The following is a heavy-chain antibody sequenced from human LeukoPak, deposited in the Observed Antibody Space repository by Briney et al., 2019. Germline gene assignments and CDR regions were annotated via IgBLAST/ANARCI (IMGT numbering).Heavy chain of an antibody. D-gene: IGHD3-10*01. J-gene: IGHJ4*02. V-gene: IGHV3-30*03. CDR1: GFTFSSYG. Sequence: GRSLRLSCAASGFTFSSYGMHWVRQAPGKGLEWVAVMSYDGSNKYYADSVKGRFTISRDNSKNTLYLQMNSLRAEDTAVYYCARDPSNYYGSGPFDYWGQGTLVTVSS. CDR2: MSYDGSNK. CDR3: ARDPSNYYGSGPFDY.